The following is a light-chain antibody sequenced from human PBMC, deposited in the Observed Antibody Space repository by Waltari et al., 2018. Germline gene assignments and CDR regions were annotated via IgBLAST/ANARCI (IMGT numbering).Light chain of an antibody. CDR1: QSVSSY. Sequence: EIVLTQSPATLSLSPGEKATLSCRASQSVSSYLAWYKQKPGQAPRPLIYDASNRATDIPARFSGSGSGTDFTLTISSLEPKDFAVYYCQQRSDSPWTFGQGTKVEIK. J-gene: IGKJ1*01. CDR3: QQRSDSPWT. V-gene: IGKV3-11*01. CDR2: DAS.